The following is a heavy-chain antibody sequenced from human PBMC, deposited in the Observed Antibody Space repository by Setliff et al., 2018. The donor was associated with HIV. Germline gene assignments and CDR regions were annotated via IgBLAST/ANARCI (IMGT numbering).Heavy chain of an antibody. Sequence: PGGSLRLSCAASGFTFSTYAMTWVRQAPGRGLEWVSVISGSGDTTYYSDSVKGRFTISRDNSKNTVYLQMNSLRAEDSAVYYCAKDPNSSWHVGFYNYGMDVWGQGTTVTVSS. CDR3: AKDPNSSWHVGFYNYGMDV. V-gene: IGHV3-23*01. J-gene: IGHJ6*02. D-gene: IGHD6-13*01. CDR2: ISGSGDTT. CDR1: GFTFSTYA.